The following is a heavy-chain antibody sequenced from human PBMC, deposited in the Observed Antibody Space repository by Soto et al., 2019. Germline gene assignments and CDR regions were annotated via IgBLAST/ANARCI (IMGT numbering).Heavy chain of an antibody. J-gene: IGHJ4*02. CDR1: GFSFSDYG. D-gene: IGHD1-26*01. CDR3: ARGGKWELLLRL. Sequence: VQLVESGGGVVRPGTSLRLSCEGSGFSFSDYGMNWVRQAPGKGLEWVAVIWYDGSVRRYADSVKGRFTISRDISRNTLYLQMNSLRVEETAVYFCARGGKWELLLRLWGQGTLVTVSS. CDR2: IWYDGSVR. V-gene: IGHV3-33*01.